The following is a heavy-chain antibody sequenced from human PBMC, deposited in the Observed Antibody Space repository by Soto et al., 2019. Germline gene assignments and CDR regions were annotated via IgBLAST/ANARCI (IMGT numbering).Heavy chain of an antibody. CDR1: GYSFTNYY. V-gene: IGHV1-46*01. CDR3: AREDTANGGALDI. CDR2: INPSGGST. J-gene: IGHJ3*02. D-gene: IGHD5-18*01. Sequence: QVQLVQSGAEVKKPGASVKVSCKASGYSFTNYYMHWVRQAPGQGLEWMVLINPSGGSTSYAKKCQGRITMTRDTSTSTVYMELNSLRSDDTAVYYCAREDTANGGALDIWGQGTMVNVSS.